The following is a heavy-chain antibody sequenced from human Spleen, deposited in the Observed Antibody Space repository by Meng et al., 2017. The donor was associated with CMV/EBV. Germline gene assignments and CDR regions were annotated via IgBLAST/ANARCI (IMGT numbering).Heavy chain of an antibody. J-gene: IGHJ4*02. Sequence: SEALSLTCTVSGGSISSYYWSWIRQSPGMGLEWIRYIYYTASTNYNPSLKSRVTMSVDTSKNHFSLNLTSVTAADTAVYYCARAGWGGYYNDYWGQGMLVTVSS. D-gene: IGHD3-3*01. V-gene: IGHV4-59*01. CDR3: ARAGWGGYYNDY. CDR1: GGSISSYY. CDR2: IYYTAST.